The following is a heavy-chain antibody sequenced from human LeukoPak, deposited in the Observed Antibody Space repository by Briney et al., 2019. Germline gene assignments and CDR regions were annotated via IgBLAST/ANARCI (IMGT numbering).Heavy chain of an antibody. J-gene: IGHJ5*02. Sequence: GGSLRLSCAASGFTVSSNYMSWVRQAPGKGLEWVANIKQDGSEKYYVDSVKGRFTISRDNAKNSLYLQMNSLRAEDTAVYYCARENPSGYSSGWDSNWFDPWGQGTLVTVSS. D-gene: IGHD6-19*01. V-gene: IGHV3-7*01. CDR1: GFTVSSNY. CDR2: IKQDGSEK. CDR3: ARENPSGYSSGWDSNWFDP.